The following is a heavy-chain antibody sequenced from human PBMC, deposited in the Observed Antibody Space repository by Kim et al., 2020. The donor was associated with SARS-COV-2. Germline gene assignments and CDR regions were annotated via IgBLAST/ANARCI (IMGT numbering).Heavy chain of an antibody. CDR3: SRVHSGYYYGMDV. CDR2: IYYSGST. CDR1: GGSISSSY. V-gene: IGHV4-59*13. Sequence: SETLSLTCNVSGGSISSSYWSWIRQPPGKGLEWMGYIYYSGSTNYNPALKRRVTITVNTSKNRCSLQLNSVTAADATGYYCSRVHSGYYYGMDVWGQGTTVTVSS. J-gene: IGHJ6*02.